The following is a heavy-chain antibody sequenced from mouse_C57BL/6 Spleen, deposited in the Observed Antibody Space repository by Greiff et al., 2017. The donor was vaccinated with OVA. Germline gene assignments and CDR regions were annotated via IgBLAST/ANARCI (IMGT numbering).Heavy chain of an antibody. D-gene: IGHD1-1*01. CDR1: GFNIKDDY. Sequence: VQLKESGAELVRPGASVKLSCTASGFNIKDDYMHWVKQRPEQGLEWIGWIDPENGDTEYASKFQGKATITADTSSNTAYLQLSSLTSEDTAVYYCTHYYGTSYYFDYWGQGTTLTVSS. V-gene: IGHV14-4*01. J-gene: IGHJ2*01. CDR2: IDPENGDT. CDR3: THYYGTSYYFDY.